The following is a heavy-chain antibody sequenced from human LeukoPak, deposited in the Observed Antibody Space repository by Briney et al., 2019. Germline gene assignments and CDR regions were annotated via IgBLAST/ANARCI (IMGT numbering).Heavy chain of an antibody. CDR3: ARFSLYDNSGYYSWLFDF. J-gene: IGHJ4*02. V-gene: IGHV3-7*01. CDR2: IQQDGSAK. CDR1: GFTFSTSW. D-gene: IGHD3-22*01. Sequence: PGGSLRLSCAASGFTFSTSWMSWVCQAPGKGLEWVANIQQDGSAKYYVDSVKGRFTISRDNAKNSLYLQMNSLRAEDTAVYYCARFSLYDNSGYYSWLFDFWGQGTLVTVSS.